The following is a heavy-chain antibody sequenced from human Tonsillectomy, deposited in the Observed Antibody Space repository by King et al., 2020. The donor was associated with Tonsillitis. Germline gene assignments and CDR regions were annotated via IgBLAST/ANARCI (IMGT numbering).Heavy chain of an antibody. J-gene: IGHJ4*02. CDR2: IASSSSFI. V-gene: IGHV3-21*01. CDR1: GFTFSTYS. Sequence: QLVQSGGGLVKPGGSLRLSCAASGFTFSTYSMNWIRQAPGKGLEWVSYIASSSSFIYYVDSVQGRFTISRDNAKSSLYLQLNSLRAEDTAVYYCARGPPGMFGEFDFWGQGTLVTVSS. D-gene: IGHD3-3*01. CDR3: ARGPPGMFGEFDF.